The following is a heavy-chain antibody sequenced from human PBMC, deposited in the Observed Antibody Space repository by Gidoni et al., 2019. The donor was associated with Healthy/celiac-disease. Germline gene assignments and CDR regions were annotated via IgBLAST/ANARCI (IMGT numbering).Heavy chain of an antibody. J-gene: IGHJ4*02. CDR3: ARDSSGWYYFDY. Sequence: QVQLVYPGGGVVQPGRSLILSCAASGFTFSSYVMHWVCQAPGKGLEWVAVIWYDGSNKYYADSVKGRFTISRDNSKNTLYLQMNSLRAEDTAVYYCARDSSGWYYFDYWGQGTLVTVSS. V-gene: IGHV3-33*01. CDR2: IWYDGSNK. CDR1: GFTFSSYV. D-gene: IGHD6-19*01.